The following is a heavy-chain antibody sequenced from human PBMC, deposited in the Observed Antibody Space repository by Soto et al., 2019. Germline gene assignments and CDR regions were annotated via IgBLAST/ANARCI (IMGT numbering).Heavy chain of an antibody. D-gene: IGHD3-10*01. CDR1: GFTFSSYA. J-gene: IGHJ6*03. CDR3: AKDPSWQFGELFPSYCMDV. CDR2: ISGSGGST. Sequence: EVQLLESGGGLVQPGGSLRLSCAASGFTFSSYAMSWVRQAPGKGLEWVSAISGSGGSTYYADSVKGRFTISRDNSKNTLYLQMNSLTAEDTAVYYCAKDPSWQFGELFPSYCMDVGGKGTSVSVAS. V-gene: IGHV3-23*01.